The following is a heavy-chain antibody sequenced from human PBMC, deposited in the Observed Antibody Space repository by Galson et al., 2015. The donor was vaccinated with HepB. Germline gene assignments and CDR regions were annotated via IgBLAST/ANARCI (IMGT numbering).Heavy chain of an antibody. J-gene: IGHJ3*02. CDR3: ARDLSVVAFDI. V-gene: IGHV3-21*01. D-gene: IGHD4-23*01. Sequence: SLRLSCAASGFTVNSYGMNWVRQAPGKGLEWVSCITTSGAYMSYANSVKGRFTVSRDNGKNSLYLQMNNLTAADTAVYYCARDLSVVAFDIWGQGTMVTVSS. CDR2: ITTSGAYM. CDR1: GFTVNSYG.